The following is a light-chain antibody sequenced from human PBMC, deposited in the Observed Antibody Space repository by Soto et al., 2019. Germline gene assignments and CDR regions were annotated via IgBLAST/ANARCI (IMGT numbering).Light chain of an antibody. Sequence: QSVLTQPPSASGTPGQRVTISCSGSSSNIGSNTVSWYHQLPGTAPKLLIYSSNQRPSGVPDRFSASKSGTSASLAISGLQSEDEADYYCAAWDDSLNGQVFGGGTKLTVL. J-gene: IGLJ3*02. V-gene: IGLV1-44*01. CDR3: AAWDDSLNGQV. CDR2: SSN. CDR1: SSNIGSNT.